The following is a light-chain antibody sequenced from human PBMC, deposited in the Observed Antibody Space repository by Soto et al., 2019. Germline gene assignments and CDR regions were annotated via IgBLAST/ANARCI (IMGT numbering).Light chain of an antibody. Sequence: VLTQSPATLSVSPGERVTLSCRASESVRTSLAWYQHKPGRSPRLLMYGASNRATRVPDRFSGSGSGTDFTLTITRLQSDDLAIYYCQQYSDWPRTFGQGXXXEIK. J-gene: IGKJ1*01. CDR2: GAS. V-gene: IGKV3-15*01. CDR1: ESVRTS. CDR3: QQYSDWPRT.